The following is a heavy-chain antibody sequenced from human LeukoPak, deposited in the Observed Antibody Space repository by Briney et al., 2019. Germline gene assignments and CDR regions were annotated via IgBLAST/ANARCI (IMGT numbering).Heavy chain of an antibody. V-gene: IGHV4-39*01. CDR1: GGSISSSSYY. Sequence: SETLSLTCTVSGGSISSSSYYWGWVRQPPGKGLEWIGNIFYSGSTYYSPSLKSRVTISLDTSRNQFSLKLTSVTAADTAVYHCARLGWLYGSGSMNWFDPWGQGTLVTVSS. J-gene: IGHJ5*02. CDR2: IFYSGST. CDR3: ARLGWLYGSGSMNWFDP. D-gene: IGHD3-10*01.